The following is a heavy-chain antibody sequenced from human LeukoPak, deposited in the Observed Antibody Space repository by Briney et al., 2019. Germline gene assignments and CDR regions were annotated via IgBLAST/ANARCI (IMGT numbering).Heavy chain of an antibody. J-gene: IGHJ4*02. D-gene: IGHD3-22*01. CDR1: GFTFSSYW. CDR2: INSDGSST. Sequence: VGSLRLSCGASGFTFSSYWMHWVRQAPGKGLVWVSRINSDGSSTSYADSVKGRFTISRDNAKNTLYLQMNSLRAEDTAVYYCAREPHAPYYYDSRLFDYWGQGTLVTVSS. V-gene: IGHV3-74*01. CDR3: AREPHAPYYYDSRLFDY.